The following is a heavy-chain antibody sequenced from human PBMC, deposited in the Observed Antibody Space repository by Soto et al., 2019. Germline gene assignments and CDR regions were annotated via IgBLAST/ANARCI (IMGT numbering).Heavy chain of an antibody. Sequence: ASVKVSCKASGYTFTSYDTNWVRQATGQGLEWMGWMNPNSGNTGYAQKFQGRVTMTRNTSISTAYMELSSLRSEDTAVYYCARVPIVVVPAATDAFDIWGQGTMVTVSS. CDR3: ARVPIVVVPAATDAFDI. CDR1: GYTFTSYD. D-gene: IGHD2-2*01. J-gene: IGHJ3*02. V-gene: IGHV1-8*01. CDR2: MNPNSGNT.